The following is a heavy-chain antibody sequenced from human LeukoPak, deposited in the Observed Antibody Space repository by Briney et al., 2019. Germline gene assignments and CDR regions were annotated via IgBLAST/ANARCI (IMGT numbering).Heavy chain of an antibody. V-gene: IGHV3-21*01. CDR3: ARPFYYDVNGGEGMDV. CDR1: GFTFSSYS. CDR2: ISSSSSYI. D-gene: IGHD3-22*01. Sequence: PGGSLRLSCAASGFTFSSYSMNWVRQAPGKGLEWVSSISSSSSYIYYADSVKGRFTISRDNAKNSLYLQMDSLRAEDTDVYYCARPFYYDVNGGEGMDVWGQGTTVTVSS. J-gene: IGHJ6*02.